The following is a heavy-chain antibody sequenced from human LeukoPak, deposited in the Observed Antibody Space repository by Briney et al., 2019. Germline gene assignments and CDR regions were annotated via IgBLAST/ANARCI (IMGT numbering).Heavy chain of an antibody. D-gene: IGHD3-22*01. V-gene: IGHV1-69*13. J-gene: IGHJ5*02. CDR2: IIPIFGTA. CDR1: GGTFSNDT. Sequence: SVKVSCKASGGTFSNDTISWVRQAPGQGLEWMGGIIPIFGTANYAQKFQGRVTITADESTSTAYMELSSLRSEDTAVYYYAKESYYYDSSGYYNWFDPWGRGTLVTVSS. CDR3: AKESYYYDSSGYYNWFDP.